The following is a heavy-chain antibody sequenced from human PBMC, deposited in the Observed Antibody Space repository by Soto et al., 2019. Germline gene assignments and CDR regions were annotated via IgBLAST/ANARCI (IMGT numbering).Heavy chain of an antibody. CDR1: GYTFTIYD. Sequence: ASVKVSCKASGYTFTIYDINWVRQATGQGLEWMGWMNPNSGNTGYARKFQGRVTMTRDTSISTAYMELSSLRSDDTAVYYCARRAQVGSQLWLPFDYWAQGTLVTVSS. V-gene: IGHV1-8*01. CDR3: ARRAQVGSQLWLPFDY. J-gene: IGHJ4*02. CDR2: MNPNSGNT. D-gene: IGHD5-18*01.